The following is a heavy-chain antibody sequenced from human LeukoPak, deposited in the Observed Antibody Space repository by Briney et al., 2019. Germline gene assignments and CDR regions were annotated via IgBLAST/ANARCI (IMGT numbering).Heavy chain of an antibody. J-gene: IGHJ4*02. D-gene: IGHD4-17*01. CDR2: IRSKTDGGTT. CDR3: TTGSVTGY. CDR1: GFSFSSYW. Sequence: GGSLRLSCTASGFSFSSYWMSWVRQAPGKGLEWVGRIRSKTDGGTTDYAAPVKGRFTISRDDSKDTLYLQMNSLKTEDTAVYYCTTGSVTGYWGQGTLVTVSS. V-gene: IGHV3-15*01.